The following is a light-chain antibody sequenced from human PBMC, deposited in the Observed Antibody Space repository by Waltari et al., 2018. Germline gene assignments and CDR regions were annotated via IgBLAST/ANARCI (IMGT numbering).Light chain of an antibody. J-gene: IGLJ2*01. Sequence: SYELTQPPSVSVSPGQTARIACSGDGLPKQFAYWYQQKAGQAPLLVIKKDTERVSGIPGRFAGSSSGATVTLTISGVQAEDEADYYCQSTDSSGTHVVFGGGTKLTVL. CDR3: QSTDSSGTHVV. CDR1: GLPKQF. CDR2: KDT. V-gene: IGLV3-25*03.